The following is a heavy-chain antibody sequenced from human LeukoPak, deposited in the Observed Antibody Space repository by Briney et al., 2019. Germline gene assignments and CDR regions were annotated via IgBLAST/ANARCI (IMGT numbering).Heavy chain of an antibody. CDR1: GYSISSGYY. V-gene: IGHV4-38-2*01. D-gene: IGHD3-9*01. CDR3: ARQTWYYDILTGYYVRYFDY. J-gene: IGHJ4*02. CDR2: IYHSGST. Sequence: SETLSLTCAVSGYSISSGYYWGWIRPPPGKGLEWIESIYHSGSTYYNPSLKSRVTISVDTSKNQFSLKLSSVTAADTAVYYCARQTWYYDILTGYYVRYFDYWGQGTLVTVSS.